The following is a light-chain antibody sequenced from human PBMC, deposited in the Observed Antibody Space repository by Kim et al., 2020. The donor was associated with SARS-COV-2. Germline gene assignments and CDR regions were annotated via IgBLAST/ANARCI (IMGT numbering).Light chain of an antibody. CDR3: QSYDVSSHVV. CDR2: EHD. CDR1: SGNIAGIH. Sequence: TLTTSSTPSSGNIAGIHVQWNQQRPRSAPSTVIYEHDQRPSGVPDRFSGSIDSSSNSASLSISGLKTEDEADYYWQSYDVSSHVVFGGGTQLTVL. J-gene: IGLJ2*01. V-gene: IGLV6-57*03.